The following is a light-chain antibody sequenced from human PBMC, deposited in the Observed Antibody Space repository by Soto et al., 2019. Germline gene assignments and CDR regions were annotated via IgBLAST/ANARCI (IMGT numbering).Light chain of an antibody. CDR1: SSNIGAGYD. J-gene: IGLJ1*01. V-gene: IGLV1-40*01. CDR2: ANR. Sequence: QSVLTQPPSVSGAPGQRVTISCTGSSSNIGAGYDVPWYQQLPGTAPKVLIYANRNRPSGVPDRFSGSRSDTSASLAITGLQSEDEADYYCPSYDSSLSGSYVFGAGTKVTVL. CDR3: PSYDSSLSGSYV.